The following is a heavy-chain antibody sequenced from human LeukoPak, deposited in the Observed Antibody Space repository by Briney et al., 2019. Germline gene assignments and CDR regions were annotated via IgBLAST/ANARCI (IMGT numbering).Heavy chain of an antibody. Sequence: PGGSLRLSCAASGFTLSSYAMSWVRQAPGKGLEWVSAISGSGDSRYYADSVRGRLTISRDNAKKTLYLQMNSLRAEDTAVYYCARFAGTNSDYWGQGTLVTVSS. V-gene: IGHV3-23*01. CDR3: ARFAGTNSDY. D-gene: IGHD3-10*01. CDR1: GFTLSSYA. CDR2: ISGSGDSR. J-gene: IGHJ4*02.